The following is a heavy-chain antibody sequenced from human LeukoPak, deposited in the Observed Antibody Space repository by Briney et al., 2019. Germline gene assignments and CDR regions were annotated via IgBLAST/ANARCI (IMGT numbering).Heavy chain of an antibody. CDR3: ARGPPYYDSSGYYFV. CDR2: INPNSGGT. Sequence: ASVKVSCQASGYTFTGYYIHWVRQAPGQGLEWMGRINPNSGGTRYAQKLQGRATMTRDTSISTAYMELSRLRSDDTAVYYCARGPPYYDSSGYYFVWGQGTLVTVSS. V-gene: IGHV1-2*06. D-gene: IGHD3-22*01. J-gene: IGHJ4*02. CDR1: GYTFTGYY.